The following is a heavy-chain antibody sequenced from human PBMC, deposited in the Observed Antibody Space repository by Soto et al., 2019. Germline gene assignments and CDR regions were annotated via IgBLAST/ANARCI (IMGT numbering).Heavy chain of an antibody. CDR3: ARDLTTHDY. Sequence: EVQLLESGGGLVQPGGSLRLSCVGSGFTFSAHAITWVRQAPGKGLEWVSTLGTIGAFYADSVKGRFTISRDNSKNTVNLQMNSLRGEDTAICYCARDLTTHDYWGQGTVVTVSS. CDR1: GFTFSAHA. CDR2: LGTIGA. J-gene: IGHJ4*02. V-gene: IGHV3-23*01.